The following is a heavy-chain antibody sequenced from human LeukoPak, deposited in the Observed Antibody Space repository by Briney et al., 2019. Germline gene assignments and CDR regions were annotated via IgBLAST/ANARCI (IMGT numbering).Heavy chain of an antibody. CDR2: ISSSGTPI. D-gene: IGHD4-17*01. J-gene: IGHJ4*02. CDR3: ARGCDNGDYCFDY. Sequence: PGGSLRLSCAVSGFTFRDHFMTWLRQAPGKGLEWVSYISSSGTPIYYADSVEGRFTISRDNANNAMYLQMNSLRGEDTAVYYCARGCDNGDYCFDYWGQGSLVTVSS. CDR1: GFTFRDHF. V-gene: IGHV3-11*04.